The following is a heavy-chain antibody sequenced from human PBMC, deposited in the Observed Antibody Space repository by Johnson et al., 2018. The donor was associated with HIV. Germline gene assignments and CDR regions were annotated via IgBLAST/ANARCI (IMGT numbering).Heavy chain of an antibody. CDR2: IAWDGSSA. CDR1: GFTFSSYA. V-gene: IGHV3-43D*03. CDR3: AKGYSSTWHDAFNI. J-gene: IGHJ3*02. D-gene: IGHD6-13*01. Sequence: QLVESGGGVVQPGRSLRLSCAASGFTFSSYAMHWVRQAPGKGLEWVSLIAWDGSSAYYADSVKGRFTIARDNSKNSLYLEMNSLRAEDTALYYCAKGYSSTWHDAFNIWGQGTMVTVSS.